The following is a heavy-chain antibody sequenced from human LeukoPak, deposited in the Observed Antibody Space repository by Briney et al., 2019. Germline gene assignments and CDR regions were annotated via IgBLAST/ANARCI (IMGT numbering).Heavy chain of an antibody. CDR1: GVSISSGGYY. Sequence: SETLSLTCTVSGVSISSGGYYWSWIRQHPGKGLEWIGYIYYSGSTYYNPPLKSRVTISVDTSKNQFSLKLSSVTAADTAVYYCARGGGGNLHFDYWGQGTLVTVSS. V-gene: IGHV4-31*03. CDR2: IYYSGST. CDR3: ARGGGGNLHFDY. J-gene: IGHJ4*02. D-gene: IGHD2-15*01.